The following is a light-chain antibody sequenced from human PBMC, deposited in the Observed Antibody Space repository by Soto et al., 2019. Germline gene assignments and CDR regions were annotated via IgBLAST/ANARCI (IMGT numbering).Light chain of an antibody. Sequence: LTQPPGTKHWSPAERATLTCRASQSVSSSYLAWYQQKPGQAPRLLIYGASSRATGIPDRFSGSGSGTDFTLTSSRLEPEDFAVYYCQQYGSSPRTFGQGTKVDIK. V-gene: IGKV3-20*01. J-gene: IGKJ1*01. CDR1: QSVSSSY. CDR3: QQYGSSPRT. CDR2: GAS.